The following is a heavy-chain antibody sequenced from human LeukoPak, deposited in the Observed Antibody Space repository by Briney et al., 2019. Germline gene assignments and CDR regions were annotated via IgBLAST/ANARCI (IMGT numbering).Heavy chain of an antibody. V-gene: IGHV4-4*07. CDR3: ARGTDMSPICRCYYFLY. J-gene: IGHJ4*02. Sequence: SETLSLTCTVSGGSISGYYWTWIRQPPGKGLEWVGRVSDSGRANYNPSLERRVPIPLAPSHNRSSLDVTSVTDADTAVYYCARGTDMSPICRCYYFLYGGQGTLVSVSS. D-gene: IGHD1-1*01. CDR2: VSDSGRA. CDR1: GGSISGYY.